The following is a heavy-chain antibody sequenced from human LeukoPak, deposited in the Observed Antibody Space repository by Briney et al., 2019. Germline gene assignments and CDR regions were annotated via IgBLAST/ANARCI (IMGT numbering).Heavy chain of an antibody. CDR2: IRYDGSNK. J-gene: IGHJ1*01. CDR1: GFTFNSYG. Sequence: PGGSLRLSCAASGFTFNSYGMHWVRQAPGKGLEWVAFIRYDGSNKYYADSVKGRFTISRDNSKNTLSLQMNSLRVEDTAVYSCVRSCCDNRGVYFQYWGQGALVTVSS. CDR3: VRSCCDNRGVYFQY. D-gene: IGHD3-10*01. V-gene: IGHV3-30*02.